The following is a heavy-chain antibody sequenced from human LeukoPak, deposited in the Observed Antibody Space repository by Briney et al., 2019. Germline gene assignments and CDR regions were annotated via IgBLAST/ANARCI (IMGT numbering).Heavy chain of an antibody. D-gene: IGHD1-1*01. CDR2: SRNRAKSYTT. V-gene: IGHV3-72*01. CDR3: SRDTTGDH. J-gene: IGHJ4*02. Sequence: GGSLRLSCAVSGFTFSDHYMDWVRQAPGKGLEWVGRSRNRAKSYTTDYAASVKGRFTISRDDSKSTLYLQMNSLETEDTAVYYCSRDTTGDHWGQGTLVSVSS. CDR1: GFTFSDHY.